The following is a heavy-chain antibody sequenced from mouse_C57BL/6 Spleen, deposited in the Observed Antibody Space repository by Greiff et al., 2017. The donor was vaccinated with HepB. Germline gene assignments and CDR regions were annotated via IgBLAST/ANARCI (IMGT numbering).Heavy chain of an antibody. CDR1: GYTFTDYY. J-gene: IGHJ2*01. Sequence: EVQLQQSGPVLVKPGASVKMSCKASGYTFTDYYMNWVKQSHGKSLEWIGVINPYNGGTSYNQKFKGKATLTVDKSSSTAYMELNSLTSEDSAVYYCAREDYYGSSLDYWGQGTTLTVSS. CDR3: AREDYYGSSLDY. D-gene: IGHD1-1*01. V-gene: IGHV1-19*01. CDR2: INPYNGGT.